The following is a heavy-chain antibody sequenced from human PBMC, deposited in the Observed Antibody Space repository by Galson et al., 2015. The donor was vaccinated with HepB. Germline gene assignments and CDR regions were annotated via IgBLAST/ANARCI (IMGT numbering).Heavy chain of an antibody. J-gene: IGHJ6*02. CDR1: GFTFSDYY. D-gene: IGHD4-17*01. V-gene: IGHV3-11*01. Sequence: SLRLSCAASGFTFSDYYMSWIRQAPGKGLEWVSYISSSGSTIYYADSVKGRFTISRDNAKNSLYLQMNSLRAEDTAVYYCASGIGYGDYVGYYYGMDVWGQGTTVTVSS. CDR2: ISSSGSTI. CDR3: ASGIGYGDYVGYYYGMDV.